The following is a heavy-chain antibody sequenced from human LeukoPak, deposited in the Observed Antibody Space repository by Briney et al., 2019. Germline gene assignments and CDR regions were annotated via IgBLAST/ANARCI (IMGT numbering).Heavy chain of an antibody. CDR2: IYYSGDT. CDR1: GDSIISNNFY. Sequence: SETLSLTCTVSGDSIISNNFYWGWIRQSPGKGLEWIGSIYYSGDTYYNPSLKSRVTLSIDTSKNQFSLKLGSVTAADTAVYYRASGAAYSGSPRDAFDIWGQGTMVTVSS. D-gene: IGHD1-26*01. V-gene: IGHV4-39*07. J-gene: IGHJ3*02. CDR3: ASGAAYSGSPRDAFDI.